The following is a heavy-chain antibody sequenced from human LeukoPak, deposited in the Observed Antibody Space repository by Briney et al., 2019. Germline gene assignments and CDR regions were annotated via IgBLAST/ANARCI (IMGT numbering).Heavy chain of an antibody. D-gene: IGHD6-13*01. CDR3: AKDLIAAAGPQSLGY. CDR1: GFTFSSYG. J-gene: IGHJ4*02. Sequence: PGGSLRLSCAASGFTFSSYGMHWVRQAPGKGLEWEAFIRYDGSNKYYADSVKGRFTISRDNSKNTLYLQMNSLRAEDTAVYYCAKDLIAAAGPQSLGYWGQGTLVTVSS. V-gene: IGHV3-30*02. CDR2: IRYDGSNK.